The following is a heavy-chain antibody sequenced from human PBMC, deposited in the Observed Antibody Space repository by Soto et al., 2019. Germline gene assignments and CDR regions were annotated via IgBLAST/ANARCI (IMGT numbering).Heavy chain of an antibody. V-gene: IGHV1-8*01. CDR3: VRGGGFNYSYDYMDV. CDR2: MNPNSDHT. J-gene: IGHJ6*03. CDR1: GYTVSNYD. D-gene: IGHD3-10*01. Sequence: QVHLVQSGAEVKKPGASVKVSCKASGYTVSNYDINWVRQATGQGLEWMGWMNPNSDHTGYAQKFQGRVIMPRNTSISTAYMDLSSRRSEDTAWYYCVRGGGFNYSYDYMDVWGDGTTVTVSS.